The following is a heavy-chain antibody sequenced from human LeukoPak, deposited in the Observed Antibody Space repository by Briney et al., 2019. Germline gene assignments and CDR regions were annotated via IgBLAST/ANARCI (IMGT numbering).Heavy chain of an antibody. D-gene: IGHD5-12*01. J-gene: IGHJ4*02. CDR3: ASGLDNYLDY. CDR1: GFTFSSYA. Sequence: GGSLRLSCAASGFTFSSYAMHWVRQAPGKGLEWVSVIYSGGSTYYADSVKGRFTTSRDNSKNTLYLQMNSLRAEDTAVYYCASGLDNYLDYWGQGTLVTVSS. CDR2: IYSGGST. V-gene: IGHV3-66*01.